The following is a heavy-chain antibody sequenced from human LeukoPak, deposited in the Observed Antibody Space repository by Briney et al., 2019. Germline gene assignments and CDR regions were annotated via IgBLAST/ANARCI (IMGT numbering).Heavy chain of an antibody. Sequence: SETQSLPCTVSVDSISRSNCYWRWIRQPPGKGLEWIGRIYYSGRPYYNPSLKSQVTISVHTSKNQFSLKLSSVTAADTAVYYCARGRVLVDYDSSGYYLDAFDIWGQGTMVTVSS. J-gene: IGHJ3*02. V-gene: IGHV4-39*07. CDR3: ARGRVLVDYDSSGYYLDAFDI. CDR2: IYYSGRP. CDR1: VDSISRSNCY. D-gene: IGHD3-22*01.